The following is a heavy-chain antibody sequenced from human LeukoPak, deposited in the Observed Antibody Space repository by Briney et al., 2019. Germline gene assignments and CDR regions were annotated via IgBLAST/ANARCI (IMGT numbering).Heavy chain of an antibody. D-gene: IGHD3-10*01. CDR3: ARDQYSRRMDYYGSGSFFAY. V-gene: IGHV1-2*02. CDR1: GYTFTGYY. J-gene: IGHJ4*02. CDR2: INPNSGGT. Sequence: GASVKVSCKASGYTFTGYYMHWVRQAPGQGLEWMGWINPNSGGTNYAQKFQGRVTMTRDTSISTAYMELSRLRSDDTAVYYCARDQYSRRMDYYGSGSFFAYWGQGTLVTVSS.